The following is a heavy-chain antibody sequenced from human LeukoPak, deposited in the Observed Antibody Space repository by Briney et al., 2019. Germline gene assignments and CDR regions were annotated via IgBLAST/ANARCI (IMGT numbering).Heavy chain of an antibody. CDR1: GFAFSDYW. V-gene: IGHV3-15*01. J-gene: IGHJ4*02. CDR2: IKSRTDGGAT. Sequence: PGGSLRLSCAASGFAFSDYWVNWVRQAPGKGLEWVGRIKSRTDGGATDYAGPVKGRFTISRDDSKNMLYLQMNSLKTEDTAVYYCTTIGSRRYYYYFDFWGQGALVTVSS. CDR3: TTIGSRRYYYYFDF. D-gene: IGHD1-26*01.